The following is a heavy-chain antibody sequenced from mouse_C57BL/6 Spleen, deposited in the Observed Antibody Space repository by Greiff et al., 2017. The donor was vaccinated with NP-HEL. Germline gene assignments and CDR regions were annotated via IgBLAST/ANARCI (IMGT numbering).Heavy chain of an antibody. CDR1: GFTFSSYA. J-gene: IGHJ1*03. D-gene: IGHD1-1*01. CDR2: ISDGGSYT. Sequence: EVQGVESGGGLVKPGGSLKLSCAASGFTFSSYAMSWVRQTPEKRLEWVATISDGGSYTYYPDNVKGRFTISRDNAKNNLYLQMSHLKSEDTAMYYCARAGGSSPYWYFDVWGTGTTVTVSS. V-gene: IGHV5-4*01. CDR3: ARAGGSSPYWYFDV.